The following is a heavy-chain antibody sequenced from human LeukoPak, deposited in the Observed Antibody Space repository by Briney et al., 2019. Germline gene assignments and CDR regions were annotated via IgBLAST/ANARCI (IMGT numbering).Heavy chain of an antibody. D-gene: IGHD7-27*01. CDR2: ISAYNGNT. J-gene: IGHJ5*02. V-gene: IGHV1-18*01. Sequence: ASVKVSCKASGYTFTSYGISWVQQAPGQGLEWMGWISAYNGNTNYAQKLQGRVTMTTDTSTSTAYMELRSLRSDDTAVYYCARDPATPGAVMNWFDPWGQGTLVTVSS. CDR1: GYTFTSYG. CDR3: ARDPATPGAVMNWFDP.